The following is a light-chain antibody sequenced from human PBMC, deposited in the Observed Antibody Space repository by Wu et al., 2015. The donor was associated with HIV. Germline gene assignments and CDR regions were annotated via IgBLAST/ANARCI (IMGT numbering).Light chain of an antibody. CDR1: QSVNTK. Sequence: EIVMTQSPATLSVSPGVRATLYCRASQSVNTKLAWYQQKPGQAPRLLIYGASSRATGIPDRFSGSGSGTDFTLTISRLEPEDFAVYYCQQYGSSPRTFGQGTKVEIK. CDR3: QQYGSSPRT. J-gene: IGKJ1*01. V-gene: IGKV3-20*01. CDR2: GAS.